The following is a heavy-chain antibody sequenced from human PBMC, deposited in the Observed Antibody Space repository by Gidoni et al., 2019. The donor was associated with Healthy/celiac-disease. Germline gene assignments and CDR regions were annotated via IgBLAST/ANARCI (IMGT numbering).Heavy chain of an antibody. CDR2: IYYSGST. Sequence: QLQLQESGPGLVQPSETLSLTCTVSGGSIRRSSSYWGWIRQPPGKGLEWIGSIYYSGSTYYNPSLKSRVTISVDTSKNQFSLKLSSVTAADTAVDYCARYGSGSYLPNWFDPWGQGTLVTVSS. V-gene: IGHV4-39*01. CDR1: GGSIRRSSSY. CDR3: ARYGSGSYLPNWFDP. J-gene: IGHJ5*02. D-gene: IGHD3-10*01.